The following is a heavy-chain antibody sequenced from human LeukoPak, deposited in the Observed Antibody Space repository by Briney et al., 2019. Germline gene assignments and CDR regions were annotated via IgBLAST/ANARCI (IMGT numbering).Heavy chain of an antibody. CDR3: ARGGVRYDFWSGPHQKHDAFDI. CDR2: IIPIFGTA. D-gene: IGHD3-3*01. J-gene: IGHJ3*02. CDR1: GGTFSSYA. Sequence: SVKVSCKASGGTFSSYAISWVRQAPGQGLEWMGGIIPIFGTANYAQKFQGRVTITADESTSTAYMELSSLRSEDTAVYYCARGGVRYDFWSGPHQKHDAFDIWGQGTMVTVSS. V-gene: IGHV1-69*01.